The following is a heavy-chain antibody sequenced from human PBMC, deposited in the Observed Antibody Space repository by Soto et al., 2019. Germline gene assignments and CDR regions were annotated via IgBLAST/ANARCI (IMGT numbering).Heavy chain of an antibody. CDR1: GDSMSSYY. Sequence: PSETLSLTCTVSGDSMSSYYWSWIRQPPGKGLEWIGYIYYSGSPDYNPSLKTRVTISVDTSKNQFSLKLSSVTAADTAAYYCARVREYSGYGNAFDIWGQGTMVTVSS. J-gene: IGHJ3*02. CDR3: ARVREYSGYGNAFDI. D-gene: IGHD5-12*01. V-gene: IGHV4-59*01. CDR2: IYYSGSP.